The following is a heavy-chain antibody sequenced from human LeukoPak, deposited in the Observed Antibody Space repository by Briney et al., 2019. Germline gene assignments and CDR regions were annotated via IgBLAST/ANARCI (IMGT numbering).Heavy chain of an antibody. V-gene: IGHV4-61*10. CDR3: ARLAATAAYFQH. J-gene: IGHJ1*01. CDR1: GGSISSGSYY. D-gene: IGHD6-13*01. CDR2: IYYSGST. Sequence: SETLSLTCTVSGGSISSGSYYWSWIRQPAGKGLEWIGYIYYSGSTNYNPSLKSRVTISVDTSKNQFSLKLNSVTAADTAVYYCARLAATAAYFQHWGQGTLVTVSS.